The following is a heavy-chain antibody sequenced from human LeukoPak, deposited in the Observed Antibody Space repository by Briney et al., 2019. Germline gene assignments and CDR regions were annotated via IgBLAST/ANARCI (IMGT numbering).Heavy chain of an antibody. CDR3: ARDRLELPGRAGGLDP. J-gene: IGHJ5*02. CDR2: IWYDGSDK. Sequence: SGGSLRLSCAASGFTFSSYGMHWVRQAPGKGLEWVAVIWYDGSDKYYADSVKGRFTISRDNSKNTLYLKMNSLRAEDTAVYYCARDRLELPGRAGGLDPWGQGTLVTVSS. V-gene: IGHV3-33*01. CDR1: GFTFSSYG. D-gene: IGHD1-7*01.